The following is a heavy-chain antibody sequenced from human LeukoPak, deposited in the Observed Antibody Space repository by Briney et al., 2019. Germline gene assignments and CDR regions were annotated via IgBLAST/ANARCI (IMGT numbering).Heavy chain of an antibody. CDR1: GFTFSSYA. CDR3: QYSSVPTPRDNFDY. J-gene: IGHJ4*02. Sequence: GGSLRLSCAASGFTFSSYAMSWVRQAPGKGLEWVSAISGSGGSIYYADSVKGRFTISRDNSKNTLYLQMNSLRAEDTAVYYCQYSSVPTPRDNFDYWGQGTLVTVSS. V-gene: IGHV3-23*01. D-gene: IGHD6-19*01. CDR2: ISGSGGSI.